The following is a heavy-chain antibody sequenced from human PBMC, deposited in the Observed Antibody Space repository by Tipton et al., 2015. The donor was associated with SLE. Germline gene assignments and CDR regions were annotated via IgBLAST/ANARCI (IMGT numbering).Heavy chain of an antibody. D-gene: IGHD2-2*02. V-gene: IGHV4-34*01. J-gene: IGHJ1*01. CDR3: ASSELYCSSTSCYKAGQIHH. CDR2: INHSGST. CDR1: GGSFSGYY. Sequence: LRLSCAVYGGSFSGYYWSWIRQPPGKGLEWIGEINHSGSTNYNPSLKSRATLSEDTSKNQFSLKLSSVTAAETAVYYCASSELYCSSTSCYKAGQIHHWGQGTLVTVSS.